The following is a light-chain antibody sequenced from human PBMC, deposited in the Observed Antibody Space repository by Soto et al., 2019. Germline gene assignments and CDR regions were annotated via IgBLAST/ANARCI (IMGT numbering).Light chain of an antibody. CDR2: YDS. CDR3: QVWDSSSDHPGLV. J-gene: IGLJ2*01. V-gene: IGLV3-21*04. Sequence: SYELTQPPSVSVAPGKTARITCGGNNIGSKSVHWYQQKPGQAPVLVIYYDSDRPSGIPERFSGSNSGNTATLTISRVEAGYEADYYCQVWDSSSDHPGLVFGGGTKLTVL. CDR1: NIGSKS.